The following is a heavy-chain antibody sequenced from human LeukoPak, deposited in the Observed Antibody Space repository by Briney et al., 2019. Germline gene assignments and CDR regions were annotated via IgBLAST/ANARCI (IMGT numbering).Heavy chain of an antibody. D-gene: IGHD5-18*01. CDR2: ISGSGGST. CDR1: GFIFSSNT. V-gene: IGHV3-23*01. J-gene: IGHJ4*02. CDR3: AKFRGYSYGPIGY. Sequence: GGSLRLSCAASGFIFSSNTMNWVRQAPGKGLERVSAISGSGGSTFYADSVKGRFTISRDNSKNTLYLQMSSLRAEDTAVYYCAKFRGYSYGPIGYWGQGTLVTVSS.